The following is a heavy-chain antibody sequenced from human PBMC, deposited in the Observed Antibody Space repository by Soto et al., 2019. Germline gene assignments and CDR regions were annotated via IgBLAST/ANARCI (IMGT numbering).Heavy chain of an antibody. CDR2: IYFDGST. V-gene: IGHV4-39*02. CDR1: GGSINSNNYY. CDR3: AKVVVAATRHTDFDS. J-gene: IGHJ4*02. D-gene: IGHD2-15*01. Sequence: SETLSLTCTVSGGSINSNNYYWAWIRQPPGKGLAWIASIYFDGSTYYNPSLKSRVTISVDTSKNRFSLTLSSVTAADTAVYYCAKVVVAATRHTDFDSWGRGTLVTVSS.